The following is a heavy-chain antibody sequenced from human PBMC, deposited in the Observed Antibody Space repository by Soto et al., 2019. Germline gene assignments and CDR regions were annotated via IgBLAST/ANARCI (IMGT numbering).Heavy chain of an antibody. V-gene: IGHV4-39*01. CDR3: ATSYYYDSSGSPGRFDP. CDR2: IYYSGSP. J-gene: IGHJ5*02. Sequence: SETLSLTCTVSGGSISSSSYYWGWIRQPPGKGLEWIGSIYYSGSPYYNPSLKSRVTISVDTSKNQFSLKLSSVTAADTAVYYCATSYYYDSSGSPGRFDPWGQGTLVTVSS. CDR1: GGSISSSSYY. D-gene: IGHD3-22*01.